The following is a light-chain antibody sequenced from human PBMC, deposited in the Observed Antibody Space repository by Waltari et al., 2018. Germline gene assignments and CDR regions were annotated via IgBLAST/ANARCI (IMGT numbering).Light chain of an antibody. CDR3: CSYAGSSTLL. J-gene: IGLJ2*01. V-gene: IGLV2-23*01. CDR1: SSAVGSYNL. Sequence: QSALTQPASVSGSPGQSITVPCPGTSSAVGSYNLVSWYQQHPGKAPKLMIYEGSKRPSGVSNRFSGSKSGNTASLTISGLQAEDEADYYCCSYAGSSTLLFGGGTKVTVL. CDR2: EGS.